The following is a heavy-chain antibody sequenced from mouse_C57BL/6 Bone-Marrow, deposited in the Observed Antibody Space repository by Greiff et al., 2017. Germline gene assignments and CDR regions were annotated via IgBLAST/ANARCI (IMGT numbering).Heavy chain of an antibody. V-gene: IGHV2-2*01. Sequence: VQLQQSGPGLVQPSQSLSITCPVSGFSLTSYGVHWVRQSPGKGLEWLGVIWSGGSTDYNAAFISRLSISKDNSKSQFFFIMNSLQADDTAIYYCARNWAYGGQGTLVTVSA. CDR1: GFSLTSYG. CDR2: IWSGGST. CDR3: ARNWAY. J-gene: IGHJ3*01.